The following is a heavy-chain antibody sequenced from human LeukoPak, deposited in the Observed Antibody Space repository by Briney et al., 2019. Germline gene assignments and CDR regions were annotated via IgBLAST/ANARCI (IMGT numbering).Heavy chain of an antibody. Sequence: GGSLRLSCAAFGFTFSSYAMSWVRQAPGKGLEWVSAISGSGGSTYYADSVKGRFTISRDNSKNTLYLQMNSLRAEDTAVYYCAKGWLQQLDAFDIWGQGTMVTVSS. CDR2: ISGSGGST. J-gene: IGHJ3*02. D-gene: IGHD6-13*01. CDR1: GFTFSSYA. CDR3: AKGWLQQLDAFDI. V-gene: IGHV3-23*01.